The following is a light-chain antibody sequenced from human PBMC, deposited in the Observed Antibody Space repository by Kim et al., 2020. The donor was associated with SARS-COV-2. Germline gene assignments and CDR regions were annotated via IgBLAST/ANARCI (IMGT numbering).Light chain of an antibody. J-gene: IGKJ1*01. CDR1: QNIETN. CDR2: GAS. CDR3: QQYDEWPPWT. V-gene: IGKV3-15*01. Sequence: EIVMTQSPATLSVSAGETATLSCRASQNIETNLAWYQQRPGQAPRLIISGASIRATGIPVRFSGSGSGTEFTLTITSLQSEDFAVYFCQQYDEWPPWTFGPGTKVDIK.